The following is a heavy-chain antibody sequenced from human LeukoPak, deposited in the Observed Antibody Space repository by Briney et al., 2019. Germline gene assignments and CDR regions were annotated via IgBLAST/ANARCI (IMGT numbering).Heavy chain of an antibody. CDR3: ARYCSGGSCWPFDY. CDR2: INPNSGGT. CDR1: GYTFTGYY. D-gene: IGHD2-15*01. J-gene: IGHJ4*02. V-gene: IGHV1-2*02. Sequence: ASVKVSCKASGYTFTGYYMHWVRQAPGQGLEWMGWINPNSGGTNYAQKFQGRVTMTRDTSISTAYMELSRLRSDDTAVYYCARYCSGGSCWPFDYWGQGTLVTVSS.